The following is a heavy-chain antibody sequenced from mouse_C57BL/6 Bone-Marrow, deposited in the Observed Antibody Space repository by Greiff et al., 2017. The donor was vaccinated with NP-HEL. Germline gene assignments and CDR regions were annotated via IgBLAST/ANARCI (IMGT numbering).Heavy chain of an antibody. Sequence: EVQLQQSGPELVKPGASVKISCKASGYTFTDYYMNWVKQSHGKSLEWIGDINPNNGGTSYNQKFKGKATLTVDKSSSTAYMELRSLTSEDSAVYYCAREHYGRGGTWFAYWGQGTLVTVSA. J-gene: IGHJ3*01. CDR3: AREHYGRGGTWFAY. V-gene: IGHV1-26*01. D-gene: IGHD1-1*01. CDR1: GYTFTDYY. CDR2: INPNNGGT.